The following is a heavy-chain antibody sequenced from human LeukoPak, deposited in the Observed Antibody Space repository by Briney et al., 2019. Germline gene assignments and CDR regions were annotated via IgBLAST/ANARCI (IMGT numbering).Heavy chain of an antibody. Sequence: NPSQTLSLTCTVSGGSISSGGYYWSWIRQHPGKGLEWIGYIYYSGSTYYNPSLKSRVTISVDTSKNQFSLKLSSVTAADTAVYYCAGRPHDYGGNSVWGQGTLVTVSS. V-gene: IGHV4-31*03. CDR3: AGRPHDYGGNSV. D-gene: IGHD4-23*01. CDR2: IYYSGST. J-gene: IGHJ4*02. CDR1: GGSISSGGYY.